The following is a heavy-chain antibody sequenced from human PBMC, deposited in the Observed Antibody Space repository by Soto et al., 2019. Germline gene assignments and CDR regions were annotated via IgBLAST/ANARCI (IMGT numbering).Heavy chain of an antibody. V-gene: IGHV3-11*05. CDR1: GFTFSDYY. J-gene: IGHJ3*02. CDR2: ISSSSSYT. D-gene: IGHD3-9*01. CDR3: ARDADILTGSDAFDI. Sequence: QVQLVESGGGLVKPGGSLRLSCAASGFTFSDYYVSWIRQAPGKGLESVSYISSSSSYTNYADSVKGRFTISRDNAKNSLYLPMNSLRAEDTAVYYCARDADILTGSDAFDIWGRGTMVTVSP.